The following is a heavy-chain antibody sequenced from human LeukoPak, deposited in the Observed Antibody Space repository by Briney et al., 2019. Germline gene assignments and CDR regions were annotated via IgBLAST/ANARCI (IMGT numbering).Heavy chain of an antibody. D-gene: IGHD3-3*01. Sequence: SETLSLTCTVSGGSISNYYWSWIRQPPGKALEWIGYIYYNGSTNYNPSLISRVTISVDTSKNQFSLKLSSVTAADTAVYYCARVGYDFWSGDYYYYYMDVWGKGTTVTVSS. CDR3: ARVGYDFWSGDYYYYYMDV. CDR1: GGSISNYY. J-gene: IGHJ6*03. V-gene: IGHV4-59*12. CDR2: IYYNGST.